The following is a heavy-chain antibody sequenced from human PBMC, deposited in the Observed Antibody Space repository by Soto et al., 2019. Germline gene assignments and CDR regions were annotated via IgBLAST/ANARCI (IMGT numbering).Heavy chain of an antibody. CDR1: GYTFTSYD. CDR2: MNPNSGNT. Sequence: QVQLVQSGAEVKKPGASVKVSCKASGYTFTSYDINWVRQATGQGLEWMGWMNPNSGNTGYAQKFQGRVTMTRNTSISTAYMELSSLRSEDTAVYYCARGRSSGWYSYYYYYYMDVWGKGTTVTVSS. J-gene: IGHJ6*03. CDR3: ARGRSSGWYSYYYYYYMDV. D-gene: IGHD6-19*01. V-gene: IGHV1-8*01.